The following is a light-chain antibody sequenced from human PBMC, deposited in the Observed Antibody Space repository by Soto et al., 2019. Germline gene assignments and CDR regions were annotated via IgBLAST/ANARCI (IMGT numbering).Light chain of an antibody. V-gene: IGKV3D-20*01. CDR1: QSVSSSH. Sequence: EIVLTQSPATLSLSPGERATLSCGASQSVSSSHLAWYQQKPGLAPRLLIYDASSRATGIPDRFSGSGSGTDFTLTISRLEPEDFAVYYCQQYGSSPITFGQGTRL. CDR2: DAS. J-gene: IGKJ5*01. CDR3: QQYGSSPIT.